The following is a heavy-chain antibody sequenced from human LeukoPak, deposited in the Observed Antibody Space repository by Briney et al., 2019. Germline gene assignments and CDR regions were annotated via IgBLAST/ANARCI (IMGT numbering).Heavy chain of an antibody. Sequence: GGSLRLSCAASGFTFSSYGMHWVRQAPGKGLEWVAVIWYDGSNKYYADSVKGRFTISRDNSKNTLYLQMNSLRAEDTAVYYCARGYISDPVDYWGQGTLVTVSS. D-gene: IGHD3-3*02. J-gene: IGHJ4*02. CDR2: IWYDGSNK. CDR1: GFTFSSYG. CDR3: ARGYISDPVDY. V-gene: IGHV3-33*01.